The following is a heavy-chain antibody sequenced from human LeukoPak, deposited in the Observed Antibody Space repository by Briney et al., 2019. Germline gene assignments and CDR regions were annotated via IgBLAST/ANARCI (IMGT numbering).Heavy chain of an antibody. D-gene: IGHD2-21*01. CDR2: VFSSGGT. Sequence: SETLFLTCTVPGGSISSGLYYWSWIRQPAGEGLECLRRVFSSGGTNFNPSLKSRVSLSVDTSKNRCSRNLTAVNAATPAYNSRASTHIHGGAFDIWGQGTVVTVSS. CDR1: GGSISSGLYY. J-gene: IGHJ3*02. V-gene: IGHV4-61*02. CDR3: ASTHIHGGAFDI.